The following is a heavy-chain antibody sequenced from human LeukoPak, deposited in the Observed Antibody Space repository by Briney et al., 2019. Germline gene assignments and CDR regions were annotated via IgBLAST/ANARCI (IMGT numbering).Heavy chain of an antibody. Sequence: PGGSLRLSCAASGFTFSDYSMNWVRQAPGKGLEWVSVIYSGGSTYYADSVKGRFTISRDNSKNTLYLQMNSLRAEDTAVYYCARDRVDYYDSSGYPIYGMDVWGQGTTVTVSS. V-gene: IGHV3-66*01. J-gene: IGHJ6*02. CDR2: IYSGGST. CDR3: ARDRVDYYDSSGYPIYGMDV. CDR1: GFTFSDYS. D-gene: IGHD3-22*01.